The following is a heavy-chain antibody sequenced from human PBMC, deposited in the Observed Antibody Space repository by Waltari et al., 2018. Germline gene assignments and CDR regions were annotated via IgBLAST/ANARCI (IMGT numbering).Heavy chain of an antibody. V-gene: IGHV3-7*03. Sequence: EVQVVESGGGVVQPGGSLRLSCDGSGLIFSGYWMSWVRQAPGKGLEWVGNIKQDGSERNYVDSVKGRFTISRDNAKNSVFLQMISLRAEDTAVYYCLRDRRGPALFDSWGQGTLVTVSS. CDR1: GLIFSGYW. CDR3: LRDRRGPALFDS. CDR2: IKQDGSER. J-gene: IGHJ4*02. D-gene: IGHD2-2*01.